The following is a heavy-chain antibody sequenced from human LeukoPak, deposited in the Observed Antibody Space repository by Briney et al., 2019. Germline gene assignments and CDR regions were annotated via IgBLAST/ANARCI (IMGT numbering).Heavy chain of an antibody. CDR1: GFSFRSHW. V-gene: IGHV3-21*01. J-gene: IGHJ4*02. CDR2: ISSSSSYI. Sequence: KPGGSLRLSCAASGFSFRSHWMSWVRQAPGKGLEWVSSISSSSSYIYYADSVKGRFTISRDNAKNSLYLQMNSLRAEDTAVYYCARELGYCSSTSCYGGYFDYWGQGTLVTVSS. D-gene: IGHD2-2*01. CDR3: ARELGYCSSTSCYGGYFDY.